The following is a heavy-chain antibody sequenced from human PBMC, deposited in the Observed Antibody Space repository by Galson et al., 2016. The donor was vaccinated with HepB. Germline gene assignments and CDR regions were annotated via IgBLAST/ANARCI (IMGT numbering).Heavy chain of an antibody. CDR1: GFTFSTYA. Sequence: SLRLSCAASGFTFSTYAMSWVRQAPGKGLEWVSSINDRGISTYYVDSMKGRFTISRDNSKNTLYLQMNSLRAEDTAIYYCAKDDCGSNSCYKIFDYWGQGTLVTVSS. J-gene: IGHJ4*02. D-gene: IGHD2-2*02. V-gene: IGHV3-23*01. CDR2: INDRGIST. CDR3: AKDDCGSNSCYKIFDY.